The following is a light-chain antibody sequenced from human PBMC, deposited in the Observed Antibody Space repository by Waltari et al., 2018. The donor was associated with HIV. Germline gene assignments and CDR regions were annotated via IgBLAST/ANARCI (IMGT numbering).Light chain of an antibody. V-gene: IGLV1-51*01. CDR3: ATWDSRLSEVV. CDR1: PLNIGNSY. J-gene: IGLJ2*01. Sequence: QSVLTQPPSVSAAPGQKVTISCSGSPLNIGNSYVSWYQQFPGTAPKVLIYDKKKRPSVMPDRFSGSKSGTSATLGITGLQIGDESYYYCATWDSRLSEVVFGGGTNLTVV. CDR2: DKK.